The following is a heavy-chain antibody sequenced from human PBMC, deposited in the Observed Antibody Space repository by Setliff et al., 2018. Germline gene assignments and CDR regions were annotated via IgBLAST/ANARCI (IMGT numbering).Heavy chain of an antibody. CDR1: GYTFTLYY. Sequence: VASVKVSCKASGYTFTLYYLHWVRQAPGQGLEWMGRINANSGGTNYAQKFQGRVTMIRDTSISTAYMDLSRLRSDDTAVYYCARDRVWGTLDAFDIWGQGTMVTVSS. CDR2: INANSGGT. CDR3: ARDRVWGTLDAFDI. V-gene: IGHV1-2*06. J-gene: IGHJ3*02. D-gene: IGHD3-16*01.